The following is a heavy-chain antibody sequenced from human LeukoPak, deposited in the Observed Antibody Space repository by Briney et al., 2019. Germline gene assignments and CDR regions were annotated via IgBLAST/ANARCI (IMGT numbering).Heavy chain of an antibody. V-gene: IGHV3-23*01. J-gene: IGHJ6*02. Sequence: PGGSLRLSCAASGSTFSYYAMTWVRQAPGKGLEYVSTITGSGGRTYYADSVKGRFTISRDNSNNTLALQMNSLRAEDTAVYYCAKQGVRGVPIVASSGGMDVWGQGTTVTVSS. CDR3: AKQGVRGVPIVASSGGMDV. CDR2: ITGSGGRT. CDR1: GSTFSYYA. D-gene: IGHD3-10*01.